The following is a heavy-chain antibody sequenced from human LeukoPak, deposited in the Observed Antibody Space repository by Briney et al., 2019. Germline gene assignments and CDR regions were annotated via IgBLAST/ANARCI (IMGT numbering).Heavy chain of an antibody. V-gene: IGHV3-48*03. CDR3: AKAMDSSGSIMEY. CDR1: GFTFSSYE. Sequence: PWGALRLSCAASGFTFSSYEMNWVRQAPGKGLEWVSYISSSGSTIYYADSVKGRFTISRDNAKNSLYLQMNSLRAEDTALYYCAKAMDSSGSIMEYWGQGTLVTVSS. D-gene: IGHD3-22*01. CDR2: ISSSGSTI. J-gene: IGHJ4*02.